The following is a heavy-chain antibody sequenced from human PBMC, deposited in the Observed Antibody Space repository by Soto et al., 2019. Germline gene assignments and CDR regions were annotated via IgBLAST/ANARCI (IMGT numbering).Heavy chain of an antibody. J-gene: IGHJ4*02. CDR3: ALQLSRSKDYGDYPIDY. D-gene: IGHD4-17*01. Sequence: QVQLVQSGAEVKKPGASVKVSCKASGYTFTSYGISWVRQAPGQGLEWMGWISAYNGNTNYAQKLQGRATMTTDTSTSTAYMELRSLRSDDTAVYYCALQLSRSKDYGDYPIDYWGQGTLVTVSS. CDR2: ISAYNGNT. CDR1: GYTFTSYG. V-gene: IGHV1-18*01.